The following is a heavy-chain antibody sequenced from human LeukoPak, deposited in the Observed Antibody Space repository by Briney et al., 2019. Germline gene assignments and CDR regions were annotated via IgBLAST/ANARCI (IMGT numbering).Heavy chain of an antibody. Sequence: GGSLRLSCAASGFTFSSYPMHWVRQAPGKGLEWVAIISYDGGSKYYADSVKGRFTISRDNSKNTVYLQMNSLRAEDTAMYYCARKNGLDVWGQGTTVTVSS. CDR3: ARKNGLDV. CDR2: ISYDGGSK. J-gene: IGHJ6*02. V-gene: IGHV3-30-3*01. CDR1: GFTFSSYP.